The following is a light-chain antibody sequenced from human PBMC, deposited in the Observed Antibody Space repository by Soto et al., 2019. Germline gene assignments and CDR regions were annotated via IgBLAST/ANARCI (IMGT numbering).Light chain of an antibody. V-gene: IGKV3-15*01. CDR1: QSVSSK. Sequence: EIVMTQSPATLSVSPGERVTLSCRASQSVSSKLVWYQQKPGQAPSLLIYGASTRATGIPARFSGSGSGTEFTLSISSLQFEDFAVYYCQQYSQWPLTFGGGTKVDI. CDR2: GAS. J-gene: IGKJ4*01. CDR3: QQYSQWPLT.